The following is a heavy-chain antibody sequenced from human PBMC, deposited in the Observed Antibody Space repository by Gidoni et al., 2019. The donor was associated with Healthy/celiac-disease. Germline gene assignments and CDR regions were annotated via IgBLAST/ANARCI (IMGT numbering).Heavy chain of an antibody. CDR1: GGSISSSSYY. CDR3: ASPHIAAAGSIY. J-gene: IGHJ4*02. Sequence: QLQLQESGPGLVKPSETLSLTCTVSGGSISSSSYYWGWIRPPPGKGLEWIGSIYYSGSTYYNPSLKSRVTISVDTSKNQFSLKLSSVTAADTAVYYCASPHIAAAGSIYWGQGTLVTVSS. CDR2: IYYSGST. D-gene: IGHD6-13*01. V-gene: IGHV4-39*01.